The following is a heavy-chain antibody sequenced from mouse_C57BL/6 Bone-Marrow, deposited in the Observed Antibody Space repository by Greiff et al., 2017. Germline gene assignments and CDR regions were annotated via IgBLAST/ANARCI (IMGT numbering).Heavy chain of an antibody. Sequence: EVQLVESEGGLVQPGSSMKLSCTASGFTFSAYYMAWVRQVPEKGLEWVANINYDGSSTYYLDSLKSRFIISRDNAKNILYLQMSSLKSEDTATYYCARETTRITTGYYYAMDYWGQGTSVTVSS. D-gene: IGHD2-4*01. CDR3: ARETTRITTGYYYAMDY. CDR1: GFTFSAYY. J-gene: IGHJ4*01. CDR2: INYDGSST. V-gene: IGHV5-16*01.